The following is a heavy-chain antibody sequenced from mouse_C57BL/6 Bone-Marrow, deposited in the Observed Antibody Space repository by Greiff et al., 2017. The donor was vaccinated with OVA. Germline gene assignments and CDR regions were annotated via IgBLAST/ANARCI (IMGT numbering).Heavy chain of an antibody. D-gene: IGHD1-1*02. J-gene: IGHJ3*01. CDR2: IDPSDSET. Sequence: QVQLQQPGAELVRPGSSVKLSCKASGYTFTSYWMHWVKQRPIQGLEWIGNIDPSDSETHYNQKFKDKATLTVDKSSSTAYMQLSSLTSEDSAVYYGASGWGTSWFAYWGQGTLVTVSA. V-gene: IGHV1-52*01. CDR3: ASGWGTSWFAY. CDR1: GYTFTSYW.